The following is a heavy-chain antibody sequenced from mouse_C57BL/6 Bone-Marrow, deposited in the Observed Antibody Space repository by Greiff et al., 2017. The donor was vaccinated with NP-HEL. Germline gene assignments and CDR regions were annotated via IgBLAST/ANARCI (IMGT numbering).Heavy chain of an antibody. D-gene: IGHD1-1*01. CDR3: ARNSPFYYYGSSYFDY. CDR2: IWSGGST. J-gene: IGHJ2*01. Sequence: VQLQESGPGLVQPSQSLSITCTVSGFSLTSYGVHWVRQSPGKGLEWLGVIWSGGSTDYNAAFISRLSISKDNSKSQVFFKMNSLQADGTAIYYCARNSPFYYYGSSYFDYWGQGTTLTVSS. CDR1: GFSLTSYG. V-gene: IGHV2-2*01.